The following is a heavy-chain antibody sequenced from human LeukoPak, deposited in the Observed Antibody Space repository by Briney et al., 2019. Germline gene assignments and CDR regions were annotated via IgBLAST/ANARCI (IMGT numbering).Heavy chain of an antibody. CDR2: ISSSGSTI. J-gene: IGHJ6*02. Sequence: GGSLRLSCAASGFTFSDYYMSWIRQAPGKGLEWVSYISSSGSTIYYADSVKGRFTISRDNAKNSLYLQMNSLRAEDTAVYYCARRPEMDQLAYYYYYGMDVWGQGTTVTVSS. CDR3: ARRPEMDQLAYYYYYGMDV. V-gene: IGHV3-11*01. D-gene: IGHD6-13*01. CDR1: GFTFSDYY.